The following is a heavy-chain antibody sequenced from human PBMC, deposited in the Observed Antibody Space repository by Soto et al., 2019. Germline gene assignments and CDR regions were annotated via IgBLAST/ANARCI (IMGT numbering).Heavy chain of an antibody. Sequence: GGSLRLSCAASGFTFSSYAMSWVRQAPGKGLEWVSAISGSGGSTYYADSVKGRFTISRDNSKNTLYLQMNSLRAEDTAVYYCAKVYAVVRFLEWFSRRYFDYWGQRTPVTVSS. D-gene: IGHD3-3*01. CDR1: GFTFSSYA. CDR2: ISGSGGST. CDR3: AKVYAVVRFLEWFSRRYFDY. J-gene: IGHJ4*02. V-gene: IGHV3-23*01.